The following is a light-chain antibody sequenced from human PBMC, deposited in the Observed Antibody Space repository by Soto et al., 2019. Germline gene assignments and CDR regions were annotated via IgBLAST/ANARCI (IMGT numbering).Light chain of an antibody. CDR1: QSINSY. J-gene: IGKJ2*01. Sequence: DIQMTQSPSSLSASVGDRVTVSCRASQSINSYLNWYQQKPGKAPTLLIYSASSLEEGVPSRFSGSGSGKEFTLTISSLQPEDFATYSCQQTYTTPYTFGQGTKLEIK. V-gene: IGKV1-39*01. CDR2: SAS. CDR3: QQTYTTPYT.